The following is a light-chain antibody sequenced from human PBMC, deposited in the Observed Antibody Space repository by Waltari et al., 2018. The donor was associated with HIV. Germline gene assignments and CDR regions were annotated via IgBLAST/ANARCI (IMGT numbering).Light chain of an antibody. CDR3: QQSYNFPFT. V-gene: IGKV1-39*01. CDR2: AAS. Sequence: DIQVTQSPSSLSVSFGDRVIITCRAHQTINTYLNWYQHQPGKAPKLLIYAASTLQSGVPPRFTGSGSGTDFSLTISSLQPEDFATYYCQQSYNFPFTFGPGTKLEIK. CDR1: QTINTY. J-gene: IGKJ2*01.